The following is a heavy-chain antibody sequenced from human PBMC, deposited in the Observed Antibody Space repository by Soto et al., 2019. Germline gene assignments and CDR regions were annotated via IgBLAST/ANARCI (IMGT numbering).Heavy chain of an antibody. CDR1: GYTFTGYS. CDR2: INPNSGGT. J-gene: IGHJ5*02. Sequence: ASVKVSCKASGYTFTGYSTHWVRQAPGQGLEWMGWINPNSGGTNYAQKFQGRVTMTTDTSMSTAYMELSSLRSDDTAVYYCARYIVATINWFDPWGQGTLVTVSS. V-gene: IGHV1-2*02. CDR3: ARYIVATINWFDP. D-gene: IGHD5-12*01.